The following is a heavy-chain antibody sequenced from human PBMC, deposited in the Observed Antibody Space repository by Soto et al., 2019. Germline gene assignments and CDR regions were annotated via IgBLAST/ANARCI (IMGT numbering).Heavy chain of an antibody. CDR1: GGSISSGGYY. D-gene: IGHD3-9*01. V-gene: IGHV4-31*03. Sequence: SEPLSLTCTVSGGSISSGGYYCSWIRQHPGKGLEWIGYIYYSGSTYYNPSLKSRVTISVDTSKNQFSLKLSSVTAADTAVYYCARVDYDILTGWYYFDYWGQGTLVTVSS. CDR3: ARVDYDILTGWYYFDY. J-gene: IGHJ4*02. CDR2: IYYSGST.